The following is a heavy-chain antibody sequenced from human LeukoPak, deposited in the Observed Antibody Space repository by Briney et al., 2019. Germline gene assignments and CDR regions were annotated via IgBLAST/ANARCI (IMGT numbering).Heavy chain of an antibody. V-gene: IGHV3-7*03. J-gene: IGHJ4*02. Sequence: GGSLRLSCAASGFTFNSYWMSWVRQAPGKGLEWVANIKQDGSEKYYADSVKGRFTISRDNAKNSLYLQMNSLRDEDTALYYCAKDITGGRSSPYFDSWGQGTLVTVSS. CDR3: AKDITGGRSSPYFDS. CDR1: GFTFNSYW. D-gene: IGHD1-14*01. CDR2: IKQDGSEK.